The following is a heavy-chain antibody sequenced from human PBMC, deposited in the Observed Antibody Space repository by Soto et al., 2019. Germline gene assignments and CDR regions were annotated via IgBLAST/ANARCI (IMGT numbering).Heavy chain of an antibody. Sequence: SCKVGEDSSTSCWISRVSKMHGKGLEWMGRIDPSDSYTNYSPSFQGHVTISADKSISTAYLQWSSLKASDTAMYYCARHFFRIAVAGLDYWGQGTLVTVSS. J-gene: IGHJ4*02. CDR1: EDSSTSCW. V-gene: IGHV5-10-1*01. D-gene: IGHD6-19*01. CDR3: ARHFFRIAVAGLDY. CDR2: IDPSDSYT.